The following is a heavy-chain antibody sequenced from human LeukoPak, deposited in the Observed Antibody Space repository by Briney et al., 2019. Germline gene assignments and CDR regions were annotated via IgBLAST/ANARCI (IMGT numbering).Heavy chain of an antibody. CDR1: GYTFTDYY. Sequence: GASVKVSCKASGYTFTDYYMHWVQQAPGKGLEWMGRVDPEDGETIYAEKFQGRVTITADTSTDTAYMELSSLRSEDTAVYYCATVDFWSGHDYWGQGTLVTVSS. J-gene: IGHJ4*02. CDR3: ATVDFWSGHDY. CDR2: VDPEDGET. D-gene: IGHD3-3*01. V-gene: IGHV1-69-2*01.